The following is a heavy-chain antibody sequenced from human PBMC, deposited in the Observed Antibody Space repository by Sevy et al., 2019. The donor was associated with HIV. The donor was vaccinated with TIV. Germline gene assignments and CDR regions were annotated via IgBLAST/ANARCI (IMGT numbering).Heavy chain of an antibody. Sequence: GGSLRLSCSASGFTFSSYAMHWVRQAPGKGLEYVSAISSNGGSTYYADSVKGRFTISRDNSKNTLYLQMSSLRAEDTAVYYCVKVGHGYSGYDPRVFDYWGQGTLVTVSS. CDR3: VKVGHGYSGYDPRVFDY. CDR1: GFTFSSYA. V-gene: IGHV3-64D*06. D-gene: IGHD5-12*01. CDR2: ISSNGGST. J-gene: IGHJ4*02.